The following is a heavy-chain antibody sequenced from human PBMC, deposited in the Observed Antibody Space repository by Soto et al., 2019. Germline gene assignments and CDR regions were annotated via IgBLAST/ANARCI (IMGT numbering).Heavy chain of an antibody. CDR1: GFTFSSYD. J-gene: IGHJ6*02. D-gene: IGHD6-13*01. CDR2: IGTAGDT. Sequence: PGGSLRLSCAASGFTFSSYDMHWVRQATGKGLEWVSAIGTAGDTYYPGSVKGRFTISRENAKNSLYLQMNSLRAEDTAVYYCARGARHGSWYIDYYGMDVWGQGTTVTVSS. V-gene: IGHV3-13*01. CDR3: ARGARHGSWYIDYYGMDV.